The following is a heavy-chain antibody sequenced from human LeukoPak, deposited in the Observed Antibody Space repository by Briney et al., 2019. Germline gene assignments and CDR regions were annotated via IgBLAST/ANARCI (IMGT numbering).Heavy chain of an antibody. D-gene: IGHD6-19*01. Sequence: PGGSLRLSCASSGFTFSSLWMSWVRQAPGKGLEWVANIKQDGSEKYYVDSVKGRFTISRDNAKNSLYLQMNSLRAEDTAVYYCARAPSSGWFQYWGQGTLITVSS. CDR3: ARAPSSGWFQY. V-gene: IGHV3-7*01. CDR2: IKQDGSEK. CDR1: GFTFSSLW. J-gene: IGHJ4*02.